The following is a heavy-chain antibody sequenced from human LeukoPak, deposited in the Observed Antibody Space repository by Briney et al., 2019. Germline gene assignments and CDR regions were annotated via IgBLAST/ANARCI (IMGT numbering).Heavy chain of an antibody. CDR2: IKPNTGGT. J-gene: IGHJ6*02. CDR1: GYVLTDYY. CDR3: AREMVGELSDYYYYYYGMDV. V-gene: IGHV1-2*02. Sequence: ASVKVSCKASGYVLTDYYIHWVRQAPGQGLEWMGWIKPNTGGTNYLQTLQGRVTMTRDTSISTAYMELSRLRSDDTAVYYCAREMVGELSDYYYYYYGMDVWGQGTTVTVSS. D-gene: IGHD3-10*02.